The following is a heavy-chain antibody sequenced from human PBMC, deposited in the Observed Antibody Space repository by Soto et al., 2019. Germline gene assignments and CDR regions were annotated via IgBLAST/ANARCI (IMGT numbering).Heavy chain of an antibody. CDR3: AKARGTMVRGVIEPKLDY. D-gene: IGHD3-10*01. Sequence: EVQLLESGGGLVQRGGSLRLSCAASGFTSSRYAMSWVRQAPGKGLEWVSAISGSGGSTYYADSVKGRCTISRDNSKNTLYLQMNSLRAEDTAVYYCAKARGTMVRGVIEPKLDYWVQGTLVTVSS. V-gene: IGHV3-23*01. J-gene: IGHJ4*02. CDR2: ISGSGGST. CDR1: GFTSSRYA.